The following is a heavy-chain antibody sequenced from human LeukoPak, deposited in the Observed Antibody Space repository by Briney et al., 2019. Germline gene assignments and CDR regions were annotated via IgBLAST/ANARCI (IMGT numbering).Heavy chain of an antibody. Sequence: PGGSPRLSCEASGFTFSSYWMSWVRQAPGKGLEWVANIKQDGSEKYYVDSVKGRFTISRDNAKNSLYLQMNSLRAEDTAVYYCARDGRGGYVGEFDPWGQGTLVTVSS. CDR3: ARDGRGGYVGEFDP. J-gene: IGHJ5*02. CDR1: GFTFSSYW. CDR2: IKQDGSEK. D-gene: IGHD5-12*01. V-gene: IGHV3-7*01.